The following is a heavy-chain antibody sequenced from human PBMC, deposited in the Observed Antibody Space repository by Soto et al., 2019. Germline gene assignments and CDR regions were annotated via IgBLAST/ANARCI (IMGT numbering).Heavy chain of an antibody. V-gene: IGHV1-8*01. Sequence: ASVKVSCKASGYTFTSYDINWVRQATGQGLEWMGWINPNNGNTGYAQKFQGRVTMTRDTSINTAYMELSSLRSEDTAVYFCARKSSATRGGFDPWGQGTLVTVYS. D-gene: IGHD3-10*01. CDR1: GYTFTSYD. CDR2: INPNNGNT. CDR3: ARKSSATRGGFDP. J-gene: IGHJ5*02.